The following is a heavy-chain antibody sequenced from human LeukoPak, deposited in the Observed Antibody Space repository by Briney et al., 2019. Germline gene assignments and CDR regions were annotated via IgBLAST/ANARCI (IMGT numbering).Heavy chain of an antibody. Sequence: SETLSLTCTVSGGSISSYYWSWIRQPPGKGLGWIGYIYYSGSTNYNPSLKSRVTISVDTSKNQFSLKLSSVTAADTAVYHCASYYYDSSGYFSGMDVWGQGTTVTVSS. J-gene: IGHJ6*02. V-gene: IGHV4-59*08. D-gene: IGHD3-22*01. CDR2: IYYSGST. CDR1: GGSISSYY. CDR3: ASYYYDSSGYFSGMDV.